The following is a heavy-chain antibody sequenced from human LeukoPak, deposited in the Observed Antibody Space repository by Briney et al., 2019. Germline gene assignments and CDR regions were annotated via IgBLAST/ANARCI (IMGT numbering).Heavy chain of an antibody. CDR3: ARGRSSPDY. V-gene: IGHV4-61*01. Sequence: SETLSLTCTVSGGSISSGNYLWSWIRQHPGKGLEWIGYNSYFGSTNYNPSLKSRVTISVDTSKNQFSLKLSSVTAADTAVYYCARGRSSPDYWGQGTLVTVSS. D-gene: IGHD6-13*01. CDR1: GGSISSGNYL. J-gene: IGHJ4*02. CDR2: NSYFGST.